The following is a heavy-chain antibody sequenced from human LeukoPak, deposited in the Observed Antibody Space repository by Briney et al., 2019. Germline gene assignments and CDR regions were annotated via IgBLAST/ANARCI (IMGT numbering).Heavy chain of an antibody. D-gene: IGHD4-17*01. CDR1: GGSVSSGSYY. CDR2: IYYSGST. V-gene: IGHV4-61*01. J-gene: IGHJ5*02. Sequence: SETLSLTCTVSGGSVSSGSYYWSWIRQPPGKGLEWIGYIYYSGSTNYNPSLKSRVTISVDTSKNQFSLKLSSVTAADMAVYYCARAVTRTGGFDPWGQGTLVTVSS. CDR3: ARAVTRTGGFDP.